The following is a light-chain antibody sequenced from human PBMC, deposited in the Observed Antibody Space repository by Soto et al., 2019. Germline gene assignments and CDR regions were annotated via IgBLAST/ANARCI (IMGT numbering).Light chain of an antibody. V-gene: IGKV1-5*01. CDR1: QTISTW. CDR2: GAS. Sequence: DIQMTQSPSTLPASVGARVTITRRASQTISTWLAWYQQKPGKPPKVLIYGASNLQSGVPPRFSGSGYGTDFNLAISSLQPEDSATYYCLQDINYPWTFGQGTKVDIK. CDR3: LQDINYPWT. J-gene: IGKJ1*01.